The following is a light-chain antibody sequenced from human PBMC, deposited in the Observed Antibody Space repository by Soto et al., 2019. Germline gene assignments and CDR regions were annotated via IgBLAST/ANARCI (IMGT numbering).Light chain of an antibody. J-gene: IGKJ1*01. CDR2: LGS. V-gene: IGKV2-28*01. CDR3: MQALRSAWT. Sequence: DIVMTQSPLSLPVTPGEPASISCRSSQSLLHNNGYNYLDWYLQKPGQSPQLLIYLGSNRACGVPYRFSGSGSGTDFTLKISRVEAEDVGVYYCMQALRSAWTFGQGTKVEIK. CDR1: QSLLHNNGYNY.